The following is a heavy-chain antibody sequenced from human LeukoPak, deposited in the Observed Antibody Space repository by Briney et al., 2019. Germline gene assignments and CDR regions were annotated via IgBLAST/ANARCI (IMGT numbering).Heavy chain of an antibody. CDR2: IRYDGSNK. J-gene: IGHJ4*02. Sequence: TGGSLRLSCAASGFTFSSYGMHWVRQAPGKGLQWVAFIRYDGSNKYYADSVKGRFTISRDNSRNTLLLQMNILRVEDTAVYYCAKGLEVESRLDSWGQGTLVIVSS. CDR3: AKGLEVESRLDS. V-gene: IGHV3-30*02. D-gene: IGHD1-1*01. CDR1: GFTFSSYG.